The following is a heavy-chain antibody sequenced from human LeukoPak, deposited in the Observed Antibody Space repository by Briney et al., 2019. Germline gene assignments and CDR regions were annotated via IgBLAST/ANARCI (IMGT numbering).Heavy chain of an antibody. Sequence: TGGSLRLSCAASGFTFSSYEMNWVRQAPGKGLEWVSYISSSGSTIYYADSVKGRFTISRDNADNSLYLQMNSLRAEDTAVYYCARRRSSWGHYYYMDVWGKGTTVTISS. CDR3: ARRRSSWGHYYYMDV. D-gene: IGHD6-13*01. J-gene: IGHJ6*03. V-gene: IGHV3-48*03. CDR1: GFTFSSYE. CDR2: ISSSGSTI.